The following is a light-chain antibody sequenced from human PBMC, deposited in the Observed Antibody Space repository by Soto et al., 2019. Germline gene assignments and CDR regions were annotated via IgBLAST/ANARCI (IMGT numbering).Light chain of an antibody. CDR3: KQYGSSPLT. J-gene: IGKJ4*01. V-gene: IGKV2-28*01. CDR2: LGY. Sequence: DIVMTQSPLSLPVTPGEPASISCRSSQSLLHSNGYNYLDWYLQKPGQSQQLLIYLGYNRASGVHDRFSGSGSGTDFTLTISRLEPEDFAVYYCKQYGSSPLTFGGGTKVDIK. CDR1: QSLLHSNGYNY.